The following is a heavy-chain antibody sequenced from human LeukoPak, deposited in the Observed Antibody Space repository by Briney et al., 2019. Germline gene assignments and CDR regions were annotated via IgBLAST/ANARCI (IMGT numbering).Heavy chain of an antibody. J-gene: IGHJ6*03. D-gene: IGHD3-10*01. V-gene: IGHV3-53*01. CDR1: GFTFSSYA. Sequence: GGSLRLFCAPSGFTFSSYAMSWARHAPGKGLEWLSVIYSGGSTYYADSVKGRFTISRDNSKNTLYLQMNSLRAEDTAVYYCARATYGVRWYFYYMDVWGKGTTVTVSS. CDR2: IYSGGST. CDR3: ARATYGVRWYFYYMDV.